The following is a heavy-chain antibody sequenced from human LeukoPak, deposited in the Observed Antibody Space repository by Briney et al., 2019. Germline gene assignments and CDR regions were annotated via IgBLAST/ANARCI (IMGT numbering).Heavy chain of an antibody. CDR2: ISYDGSNK. CDR3: AKDHYGMDV. Sequence: GGSLRLSCAASGFTFSSYGMHWVRQAPGKGLEWVAVISYDGSNKYYADSVRGRFTISRDDSKNTLYLQMNSLRAEDTAVYYCAKDHYGMDVWGQGTTVTVSS. CDR1: GFTFSSYG. J-gene: IGHJ6*02. V-gene: IGHV3-30*18.